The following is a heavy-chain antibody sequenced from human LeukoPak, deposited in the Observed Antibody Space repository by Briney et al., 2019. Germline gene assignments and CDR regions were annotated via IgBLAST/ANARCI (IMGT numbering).Heavy chain of an antibody. CDR3: ARAPLRGQLLLDY. D-gene: IGHD6-6*01. CDR1: GYTFTDYD. V-gene: IGHV1-2*02. CDR2: INPNSGGT. Sequence: GASVKVSCKASGYTFTDYDIYWVRQAPGQGLEWMGWINPNSGGTNYAQKFQGRVTMTRDTSISTAYMELSRLRSDDTAVYYRARAPLRGQLLLDYWGQGALVTVSS. J-gene: IGHJ4*02.